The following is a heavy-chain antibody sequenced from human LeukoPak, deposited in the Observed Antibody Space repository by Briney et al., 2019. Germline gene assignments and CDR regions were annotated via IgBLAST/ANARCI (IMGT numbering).Heavy chain of an antibody. CDR3: ARGSTMVRGVTYYYYYYMDV. CDR2: INHSGST. J-gene: IGHJ6*03. Sequence: PSETLSLTCAVYGGSFSGYYWSWIRQPPGKGLEWIGEINHSGSTNYNPSLKGRVTISVDTSKNQFSLKLSSVTAADTAVYYCARGSTMVRGVTYYYYYYMDVWGKGTTVTVSS. CDR1: GGSFSGYY. V-gene: IGHV4-34*01. D-gene: IGHD3-10*01.